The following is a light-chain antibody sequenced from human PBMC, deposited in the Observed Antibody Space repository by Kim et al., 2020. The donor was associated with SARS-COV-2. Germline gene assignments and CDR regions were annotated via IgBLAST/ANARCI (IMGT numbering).Light chain of an antibody. Sequence: ESVLTQSPATLSLSPGERGTLSCRASQSVDSDYLAWYQQKPGQAPRLLIYGASRRVPGIPDRFSGGGSGTDFTLTINGLESEDSAVYYCQQYGRTLTFGQGTKLEI. CDR3: QQYGRTLT. CDR1: QSVDSDY. V-gene: IGKV3-20*01. J-gene: IGKJ1*01. CDR2: GAS.